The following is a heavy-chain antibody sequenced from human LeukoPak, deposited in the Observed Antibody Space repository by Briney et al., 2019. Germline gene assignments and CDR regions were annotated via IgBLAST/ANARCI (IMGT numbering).Heavy chain of an antibody. CDR2: IYYSGST. CDR1: GGSISSSSYY. Sequence: SETLSLTCTVSGGSISSSSYYWGWIRQPPGKGLEWIGSIYYSGSTYYNPSLKSRVTISVDKSKNQFSLKLSSVTAADTAVYYCARDSYSSGWYSRTHNWFDPWGQGTLVTVSS. V-gene: IGHV4-39*07. J-gene: IGHJ5*02. D-gene: IGHD6-19*01. CDR3: ARDSYSSGWYSRTHNWFDP.